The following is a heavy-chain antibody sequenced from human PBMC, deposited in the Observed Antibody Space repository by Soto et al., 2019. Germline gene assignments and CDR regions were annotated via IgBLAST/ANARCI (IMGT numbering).Heavy chain of an antibody. V-gene: IGHV3-49*04. J-gene: IGHJ6*02. CDR3: TSSQIAYYYDSSGYSTSLGLCYGMDV. Sequence: PGGSLRLSCTASGFTFGDYAMSWVRQAPGKGLEWVGFIRSKAYGGTTEYAASVKGRFTISRDDSKSIAYLQMNSLKTEDKAVYYCTSSQIAYYYDSSGYSTSLGLCYGMDVWGQGTKVTVYS. CDR1: GFTFGDYA. CDR2: IRSKAYGGTT. D-gene: IGHD3-22*01.